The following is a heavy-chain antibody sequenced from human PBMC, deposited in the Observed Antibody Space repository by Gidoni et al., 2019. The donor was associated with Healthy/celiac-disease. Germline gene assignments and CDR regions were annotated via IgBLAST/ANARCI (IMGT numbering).Heavy chain of an antibody. Sequence: QVQLQQWGAGLLKPSETLSLTCAVYGGSFSGYYWSWIRQPPGKGLEWIGEINHSGSTNYNPSLKSRVTISVDTSKNQFSLKLSSVTAADTAVYYCSPNWGSGNWFDPWGQGTLVTVSS. CDR2: INHSGST. V-gene: IGHV4-34*01. J-gene: IGHJ5*02. CDR1: GGSFSGYY. CDR3: SPNWGSGNWFDP. D-gene: IGHD7-27*01.